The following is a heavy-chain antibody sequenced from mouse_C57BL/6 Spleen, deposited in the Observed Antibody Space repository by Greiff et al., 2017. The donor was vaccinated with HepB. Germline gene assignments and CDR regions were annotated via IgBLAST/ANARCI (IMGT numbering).Heavy chain of an antibody. J-gene: IGHJ4*01. CDR1: GYTFTSYG. Sequence: LVESGAELARPGASVKLSCKASGYTFTSYGISWVKQRTGQGLEWIGEIYPRSGNTYYNEKFKGKATLTADKSSSTAYMELRSLTAEDSAVYFCARRAYGSSSYAMDYWGQGTSVTVPS. D-gene: IGHD1-1*01. CDR3: ARRAYGSSSYAMDY. V-gene: IGHV1-81*01. CDR2: IYPRSGNT.